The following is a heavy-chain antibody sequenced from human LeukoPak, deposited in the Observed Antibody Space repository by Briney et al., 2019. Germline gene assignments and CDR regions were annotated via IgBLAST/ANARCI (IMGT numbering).Heavy chain of an antibody. CDR2: INPNSGGT. D-gene: IGHD1-26*01. CDR3: ARSSGSYYPDFDY. V-gene: IGHV1-2*02. CDR1: GYTFTGYY. J-gene: IGHJ4*02. Sequence: ASVKVSCKASGYTFTGYYMHWVRQAPGQGLEWMGWINPNSGGTNYAQKLQGRVTMTRDTSISTAYMELSRLRSDDTAVYYCARSSGSYYPDFDYWGQGTLVTVSS.